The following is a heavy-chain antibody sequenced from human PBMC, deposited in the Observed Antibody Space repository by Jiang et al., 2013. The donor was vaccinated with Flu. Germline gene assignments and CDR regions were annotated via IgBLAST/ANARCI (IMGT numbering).Heavy chain of an antibody. CDR3: ARGATWLAF. CDR2: MHPLSGNR. J-gene: IGHJ4*02. Sequence: SGAEVKKPGASVQVSCKASGYTFANYNITWVRQATGQGLEWMGWMHPLSGNRDYAQKFRGRLIMTTNTSTSTAYLQLDNLRPDDTAVYYCARGATWLAFWGQGTLITVSS. CDR1: GYTFANYN. V-gene: IGHV1-8*01.